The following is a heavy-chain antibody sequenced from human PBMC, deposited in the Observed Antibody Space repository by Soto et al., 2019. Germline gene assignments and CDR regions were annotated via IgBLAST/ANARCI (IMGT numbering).Heavy chain of an antibody. D-gene: IGHD2-15*01. Sequence: EVQLVESGGGLVQPGGSLRLSCAASGFTVSSNYMSWVRQAPGKGLEWVSVIYSGGSTYYADSMKGRFTISRDNSKNTLYLQMNSLRAEDTAVYYCARDGSVSGCSGGSCYGWFDPWGQGTLVTVSS. CDR2: IYSGGST. CDR1: GFTVSSNY. V-gene: IGHV3-66*01. CDR3: ARDGSVSGCSGGSCYGWFDP. J-gene: IGHJ5*02.